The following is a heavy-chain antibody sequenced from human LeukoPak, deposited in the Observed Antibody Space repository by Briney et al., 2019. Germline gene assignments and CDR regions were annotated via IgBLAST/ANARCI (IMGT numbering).Heavy chain of an antibody. CDR1: GYTFTSYG. V-gene: IGHV1-18*01. CDR2: ISAYNGNT. CDR3: AREPLPYYYDSSGYYLNWFDP. J-gene: IGHJ5*02. D-gene: IGHD3-22*01. Sequence: ASVKVSCKASGYTFTSYGISWVRQAPGQGLEWMGWISAYNGNTNYAQKLQGRVTMTTDTSTSTAYMELRSLRSDDTAVYYCAREPLPYYYDSSGYYLNWFDPWGQGTLVTVSS.